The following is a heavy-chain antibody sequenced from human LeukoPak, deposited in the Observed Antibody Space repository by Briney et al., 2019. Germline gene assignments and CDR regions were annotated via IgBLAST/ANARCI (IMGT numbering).Heavy chain of an antibody. Sequence: ASVKVSCTASGGTFSSYAISWVRQAPGQGLEWMGRINPNSGDTNYAQKFQGRVTMTRDTSISTAYMELSRLRSDDTAVYYCARIGTENYDFWSGYYSDYYGMDVWGQGTTVTVSS. CDR3: ARIGTENYDFWSGYYSDYYGMDV. J-gene: IGHJ6*02. CDR1: GGTFSSYA. V-gene: IGHV1-2*06. CDR2: INPNSGDT. D-gene: IGHD3-3*01.